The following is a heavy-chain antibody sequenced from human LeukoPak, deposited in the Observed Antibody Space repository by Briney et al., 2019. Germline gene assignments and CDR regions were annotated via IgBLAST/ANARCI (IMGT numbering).Heavy chain of an antibody. Sequence: SGPLTLTCTVSGGPLRSHYWSWIRQPPGKALEWIGYIYYSGSTNYNPSLKSRVTISVDTSKNQFSLKLNSVTAADTAVYYCASSSWYWYYFDCWGQGTLVTVSS. D-gene: IGHD6-13*01. CDR3: ASSSWYWYYFDC. CDR1: GGPLRSHY. CDR2: IYYSGST. V-gene: IGHV4-59*11. J-gene: IGHJ4*02.